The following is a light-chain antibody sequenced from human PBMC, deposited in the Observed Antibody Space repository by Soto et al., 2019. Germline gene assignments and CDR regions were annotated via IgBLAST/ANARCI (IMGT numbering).Light chain of an antibody. V-gene: IGLV1-51*01. CDR2: DND. Sequence: QAVVTQPPSVSAAPGQTITIACSGSSSNIGQNFVSWYQQHPGAAPQLIIYDNDKRPSGVPDRFSGSKSGASATLAITGLETGDEADYYCGSWEASPGAGRVFGGGTKLTVL. J-gene: IGLJ3*02. CDR3: GSWEASPGAGRV. CDR1: SSNIGQNF.